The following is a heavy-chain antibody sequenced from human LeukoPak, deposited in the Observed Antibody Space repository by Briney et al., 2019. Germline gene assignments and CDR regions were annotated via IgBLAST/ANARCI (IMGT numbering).Heavy chain of an antibody. J-gene: IGHJ3*02. CDR1: GYTFTSYA. V-gene: IGHV1-3*01. CDR2: INAGNGNT. D-gene: IGHD2-2*01. Sequence: GASVKVSCKASGYTFTSYAMHWVRQAPGQRLEWMGWINAGNGNTKYSQKFQGRVTITRDTSASTAYMELSSLRPEDAAVYYCARDYGRLVVVPAARHHDAFDIWGQGTMVTVSS. CDR3: ARDYGRLVVVPAARHHDAFDI.